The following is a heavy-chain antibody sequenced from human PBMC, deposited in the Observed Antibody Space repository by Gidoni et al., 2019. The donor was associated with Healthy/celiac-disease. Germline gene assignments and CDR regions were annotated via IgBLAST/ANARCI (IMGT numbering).Heavy chain of an antibody. V-gene: IGHV3-15*07. CDR3: TTADGYKDYYYYGMDV. D-gene: IGHD5-12*01. CDR2: IKSKTDGGTT. J-gene: IGHJ6*02. CDR1: DFTFSNAW. Sequence: EVQLVESGGGLVKPGGSLRLSCAASDFTFSNAWLNWVRQAPGKGLEWVGRIKSKTDGGTTDYAAPVKGRFTISRDDSKNTLYLQMNSLKTEDTAVYYCTTADGYKDYYYYGMDVWGQGTTVTVSS.